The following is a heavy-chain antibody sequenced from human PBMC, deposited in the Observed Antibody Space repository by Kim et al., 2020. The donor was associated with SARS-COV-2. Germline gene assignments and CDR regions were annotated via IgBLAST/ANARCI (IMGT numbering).Heavy chain of an antibody. J-gene: IGHJ6*02. CDR2: IYSSGST. Sequence: SETLSLTCTVSGGSISSSSYYWGWIRQPQGQGLEWIGSIYSSGSTYYNPSLKSRVIISVDTSKNQFSLKLTSMTAADTAVYYCAKHRSSSWNPDYYYGMDVWGQGTTVTVSS. D-gene: IGHD6-13*01. V-gene: IGHV4-39*01. CDR3: AKHRSSSWNPDYYYGMDV. CDR1: GGSISSSSYY.